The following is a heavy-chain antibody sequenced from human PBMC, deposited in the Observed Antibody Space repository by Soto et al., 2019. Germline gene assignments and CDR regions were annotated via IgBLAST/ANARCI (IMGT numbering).Heavy chain of an antibody. Sequence: PGGSLRLSCAASGFTFDNYAMHWVRQAPGKGLEWVAGISWDSGSIDYADSVRGRFTISRYIARNSLYLRMSSLRPEDTALYYCAKDAAYSFDYWGQGTLVTVSS. CDR2: ISWDSGSI. V-gene: IGHV3-9*01. CDR3: AKDAAYSFDY. CDR1: GFTFDNYA. D-gene: IGHD6-25*01. J-gene: IGHJ4*02.